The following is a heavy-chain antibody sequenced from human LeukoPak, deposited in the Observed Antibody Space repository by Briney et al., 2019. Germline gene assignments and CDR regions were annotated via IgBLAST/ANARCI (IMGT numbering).Heavy chain of an antibody. CDR1: GDSISNFY. D-gene: IGHD2-8*01. V-gene: IGHV4-59*03. CDR3: ALAPNSNWFDF. CDR2: IHYSGSS. J-gene: IGHJ5*01. Sequence: SETLSLTCTVSGDSISNFYWNWIRQSPGKGLEWIGNIHYSGSSVYNPSLKSRGTISIDTSRKQFFLKLNSVTAADTAVYFCALAPNSNWFDFWGPGTLVTVSS.